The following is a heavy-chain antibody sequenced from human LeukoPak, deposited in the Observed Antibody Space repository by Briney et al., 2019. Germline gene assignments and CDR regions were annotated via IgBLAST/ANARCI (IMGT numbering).Heavy chain of an antibody. V-gene: IGHV5-51*01. Sequence: GESLKISCKGSEYTFTSYWIAWVRQMPGKGLEWMGCIYPGDSDTRYSPSFQGQVTISADKSISTAYLQWSSLKASDTAMYYCARSGLGGGGDFDYWGQGTLVTVSS. D-gene: IGHD3-16*01. CDR1: EYTFTSYW. J-gene: IGHJ4*02. CDR3: ARSGLGGGGDFDY. CDR2: IYPGDSDT.